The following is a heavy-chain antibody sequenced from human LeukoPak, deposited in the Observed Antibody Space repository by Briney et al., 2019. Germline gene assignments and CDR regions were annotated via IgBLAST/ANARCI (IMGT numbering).Heavy chain of an antibody. CDR3: ARTKYSGSYGLDY. J-gene: IGHJ4*02. Sequence: GGSLRLSCAASGFTFSSYGMHWVRQAPGKGLVWVSRINSDGSSTSYADSVKGRFTISRDNAKNTLYLQMNSLRAEDTAVYYCARTKYSGSYGLDYWGQGTLVTVSS. V-gene: IGHV3-74*01. CDR1: GFTFSSYG. D-gene: IGHD1-26*01. CDR2: INSDGSST.